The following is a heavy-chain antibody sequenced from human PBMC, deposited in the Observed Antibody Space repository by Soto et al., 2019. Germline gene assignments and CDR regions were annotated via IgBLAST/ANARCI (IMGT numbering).Heavy chain of an antibody. CDR1: GVSISSGGYS. CDR2: IYHSGST. V-gene: IGHV4-30-2*01. J-gene: IGHJ5*02. CDR3: ARVPSP. Sequence: TLSLTCAVSGVSISSGGYSWSWIRQPPGKGLEWIGYIYHSGSTYYNPSLKSRVTISVDRSKNQFSPKLSSVTAADTAVYYCARVPSPWGQGTLVTVSS.